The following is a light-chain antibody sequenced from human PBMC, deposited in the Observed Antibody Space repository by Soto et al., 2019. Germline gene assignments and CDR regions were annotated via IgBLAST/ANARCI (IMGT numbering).Light chain of an antibody. CDR1: SSDVRGYNF. CDR3: SSYSTSSTLVV. CDR2: DVS. J-gene: IGLJ2*01. V-gene: IGLV2-14*01. Sequence: QSALTQPASVSGSPGQSITISCTGTSSDVRGYNFVSWYQQYPGKAPKLIIYDVSSRPSGVSYRFSGSKSGDTASLTISGLQAEDEADYHCSSYSTSSTLVVFGGGTKLTVL.